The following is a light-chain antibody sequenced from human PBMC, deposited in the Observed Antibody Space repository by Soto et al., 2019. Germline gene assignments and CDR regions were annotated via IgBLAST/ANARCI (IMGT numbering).Light chain of an antibody. V-gene: IGKV3-20*01. Sequence: EIVLTQSPGTLSLSPGERATLSYRASQSVSVNSLAWYHQKGGQAPRLLIYAASTSATGVPDRFSGSGSGTDFALTISRLETEDFAVYYCQQYGGSPFTFGPGTKVDIK. CDR1: QSVSVNS. J-gene: IGKJ3*01. CDR3: QQYGGSPFT. CDR2: AAS.